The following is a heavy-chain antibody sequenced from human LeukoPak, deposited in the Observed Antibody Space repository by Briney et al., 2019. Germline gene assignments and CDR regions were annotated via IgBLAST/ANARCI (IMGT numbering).Heavy chain of an antibody. CDR3: ARGDCSSTSCYLRTAYYYYGMDV. CDR1: GYSFTSYW. V-gene: IGHV5-10-1*01. Sequence: GESLKISCKGSGYSFTSYWISWVRQMPGKGPEWMGRIDPSDSYTNYSPSFQGHVPISADKSISTAYLQWSSLKASDTAMYYCARGDCSSTSCYLRTAYYYYGMDVWGQGTTVTVSS. D-gene: IGHD2-2*01. CDR2: IDPSDSYT. J-gene: IGHJ6*02.